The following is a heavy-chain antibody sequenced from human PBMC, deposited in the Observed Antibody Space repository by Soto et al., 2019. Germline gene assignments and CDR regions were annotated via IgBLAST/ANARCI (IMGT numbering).Heavy chain of an antibody. CDR3: AREKPYSSSWYHDY. D-gene: IGHD6-13*01. V-gene: IGHV4-34*01. CDR2: INHSGST. CDR1: GGSFSGYY. J-gene: IGHJ4*02. Sequence: QVQLQQWGAGLLKPSETLSLTCAVYGGSFSGYYWSWIRQPPGKGLEWIGEINHSGSTNYNPSLMSRVTISVDTSKNQFSLKLSSVTAADTAVYYCAREKPYSSSWYHDYWGQGTLVTVSS.